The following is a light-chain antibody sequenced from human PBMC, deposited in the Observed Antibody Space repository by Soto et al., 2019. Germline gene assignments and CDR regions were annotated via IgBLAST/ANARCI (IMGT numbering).Light chain of an antibody. CDR1: SSDVGGYKY. CDR3: SSYTSNNTRV. Sequence: QSVLTQPASVSGSPGQSITMSCTGTSSDVGGYKYVSWYQQHPGKAPKLMIYEVSNRPSGVSNRFSGSKSGNTASLTISGLQAEDEADYYCSSYTSNNTRVFGGGTKLTVL. J-gene: IGLJ2*01. CDR2: EVS. V-gene: IGLV2-14*01.